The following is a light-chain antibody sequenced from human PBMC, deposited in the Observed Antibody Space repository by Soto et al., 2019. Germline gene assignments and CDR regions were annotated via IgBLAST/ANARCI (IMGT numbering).Light chain of an antibody. Sequence: EIVLTQSPATLSLSPGERATLSCRASQSVSSYLAWYQQKPGQAPRLLIYDASNRATGIPARFSGSGSGTDFTLTISSLEPEDFAVYNCQQRSNWPPGLTFGGWTKVEIK. CDR1: QSVSSY. J-gene: IGKJ4*01. CDR3: QQRSNWPPGLT. V-gene: IGKV3-11*01. CDR2: DAS.